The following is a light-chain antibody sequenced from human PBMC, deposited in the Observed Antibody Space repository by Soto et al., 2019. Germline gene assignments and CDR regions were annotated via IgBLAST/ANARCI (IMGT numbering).Light chain of an antibody. V-gene: IGKV1-27*01. CDR3: QKYNSVPRT. CDR2: AAS. J-gene: IGKJ1*01. CDR1: QGINNY. Sequence: DIRMTQSPPSLSASVGDKINITCRASQGINNYLAWYQQKPGEVPKLLIYAASTLQSGVSSRFSGSGSGTVFTLTINSLQPEDVGSYYCQKYNSVPRTFGQGTKVEIK.